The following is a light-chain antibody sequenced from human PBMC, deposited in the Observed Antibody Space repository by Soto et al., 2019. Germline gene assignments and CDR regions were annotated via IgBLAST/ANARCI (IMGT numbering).Light chain of an antibody. CDR2: EDS. V-gene: IGLV2-14*02. CDR1: SSDVGTYNL. Sequence: QSVLTQPASVSGSPGQSITISCTGTSSDVGTYNLVSWYQQHPGNAPTLMIYEDSKRPSGVSNRFSGSKSGSTASLTISGLQAEDEGDYFCSSFRSSSTVYVFGSGTKVTVL. CDR3: SSFRSSSTVYV. J-gene: IGLJ1*01.